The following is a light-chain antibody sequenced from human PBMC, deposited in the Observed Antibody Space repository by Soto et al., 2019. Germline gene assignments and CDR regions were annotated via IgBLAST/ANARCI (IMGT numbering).Light chain of an antibody. Sequence: DIPMTQSPSSLSASVGDRVTITCRASQSISSYLNWYQQKPGKAPKVLISGASSLQSGVPLRFSGSGSGTDFTLTISSLQSEDFASYYCQQSHSNPLTFGGGTKVEIK. V-gene: IGKV1-39*01. CDR1: QSISSY. CDR2: GAS. J-gene: IGKJ4*01. CDR3: QQSHSNPLT.